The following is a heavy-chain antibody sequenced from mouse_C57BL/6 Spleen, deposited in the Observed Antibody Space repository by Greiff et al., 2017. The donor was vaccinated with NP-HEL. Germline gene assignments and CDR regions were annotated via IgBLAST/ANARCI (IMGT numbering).Heavy chain of an antibody. CDR1: GYSITSGYY. CDR2: ISYDGSN. D-gene: IGHD1-1*01. V-gene: IGHV3-6*01. CDR3: AREPLSSHWYFDV. J-gene: IGHJ1*03. Sequence: EVKLQESGPGLVKPSQSLSLTCSVTGYSITSGYYWNWIRQFPGNILQWMGYISYDGSNNYNPSFKNRTSITRDTSKNPFFLKLNSVTTEDTATYYGAREPLSSHWYFDVWGTGTTVTVSS.